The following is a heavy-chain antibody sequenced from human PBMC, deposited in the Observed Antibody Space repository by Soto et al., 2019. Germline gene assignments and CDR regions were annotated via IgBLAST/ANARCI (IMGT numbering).Heavy chain of an antibody. D-gene: IGHD2-15*01. CDR2: ISYDGSNK. Sequence: QVQLVESGGGVVQPGRSLRLSCAASGFTFSSYAMHWVRQAPGKGLEWVAVISYDGSNKYYADSVKGRFTISRDNSKNTLYLQMNSLRAEDTAVYYCARDGSQDAEYFQHWCEGTLVTVSS. CDR3: ARDGSQDAEYFQH. V-gene: IGHV3-30-3*01. CDR1: GFTFSSYA. J-gene: IGHJ1*01.